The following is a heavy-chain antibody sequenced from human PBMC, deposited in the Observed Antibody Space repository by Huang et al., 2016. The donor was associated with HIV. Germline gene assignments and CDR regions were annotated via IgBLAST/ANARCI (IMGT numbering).Heavy chain of an antibody. CDR2: IHLDGSEI. CDR3: ARGFQAKPGDY. CDR1: GFTFRSYW. V-gene: IGHV3-7*01. J-gene: IGHJ4*02. Sequence: EVHLVESGGGLVRPGRSLRLSCAASGFTFRSYWMNWVRQAPGRGLGWVANIHLDGSEIFYVDSGRGRFTITRDNDNKLLSLQLNSLKAEDTGVYYCARGFQAKPGDYWGQGTLVTVSS.